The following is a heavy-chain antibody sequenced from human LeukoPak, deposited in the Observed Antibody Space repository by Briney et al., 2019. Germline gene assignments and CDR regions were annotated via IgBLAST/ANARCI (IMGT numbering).Heavy chain of an antibody. CDR2: INHSGST. CDR1: GGSFSGYY. D-gene: IGHD2-2*03. Sequence: PSETLSLTCAVYGGSFSGYYWSWIRQPPGKGLEWIGEINHSGSTNYNPSLKSRVTISVDTPKNQFSLKLSSVTAADAAVYYCARVGYCSSTSCYHTLASGMDVWGKGTTVTVSS. V-gene: IGHV4-34*01. J-gene: IGHJ6*04. CDR3: ARVGYCSSTSCYHTLASGMDV.